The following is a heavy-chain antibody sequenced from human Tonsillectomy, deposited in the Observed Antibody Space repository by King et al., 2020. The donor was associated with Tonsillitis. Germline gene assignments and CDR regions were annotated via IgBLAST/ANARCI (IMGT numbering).Heavy chain of an antibody. CDR3: AKDIALTIFRYFYF. CDR2: ISCNSGSI. D-gene: IGHD3-3*01. Sequence: VQLVESGGGLVQPGRSLRLSCAASGFTFGDYAMHWVRQAPGKGLEWVSGISCNSGSIGYADSVKGRFTISRDNAKNSLYLQMNSLRPEDTALYYCAKDIALTIFRYFYFWGQGTLVTVSS. CDR1: GFTFGDYA. V-gene: IGHV3-9*01. J-gene: IGHJ4*02.